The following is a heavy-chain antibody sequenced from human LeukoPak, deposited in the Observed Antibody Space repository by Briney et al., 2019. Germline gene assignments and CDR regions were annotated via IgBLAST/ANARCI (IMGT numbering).Heavy chain of an antibody. Sequence: SETLSLTCAVYGGSFSGHYWSWIRQPPGKGLEWIGEINHSGSTNYNPSLKSRVTISVDTSKNQFSLKLSSVTAADTAVYYCASRSHSSGWVLDYWGQGTLVTVSS. V-gene: IGHV4-34*01. CDR2: INHSGST. CDR3: ASRSHSSGWVLDY. D-gene: IGHD6-19*01. CDR1: GGSFSGHY. J-gene: IGHJ4*02.